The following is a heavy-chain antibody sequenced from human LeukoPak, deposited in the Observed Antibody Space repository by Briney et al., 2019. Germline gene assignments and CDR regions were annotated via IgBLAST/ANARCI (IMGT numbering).Heavy chain of an antibody. Sequence: SETLSLTCAVYGGSFSGYYWSWIRQPPGKGLEWIGEINHSGSTNYNPSLESRVTISVDTSKNQFSLKLSSVTAADTAVYYCARGMSIAARGPVNDYWGQGTLVTVSS. CDR3: ARGMSIAARGPVNDY. V-gene: IGHV4-34*01. CDR1: GGSFSGYY. CDR2: INHSGST. D-gene: IGHD6-6*01. J-gene: IGHJ4*02.